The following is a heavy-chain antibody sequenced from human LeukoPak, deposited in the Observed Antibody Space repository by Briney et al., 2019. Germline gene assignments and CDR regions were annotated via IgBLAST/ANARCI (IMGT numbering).Heavy chain of an antibody. CDR2: INPNSGGT. V-gene: IGHV1-2*02. D-gene: IGHD3-22*01. Sequence: ASVKVSCKASGYTFTGYYMHWVRQAPGQGLEWMGWINPNSGGTNYAQKFQGRVTMTRDTSISTAYMELSRLRSNDTAVYYCARDYDSSGYLVNWGQGTLVTVSS. CDR1: GYTFTGYY. J-gene: IGHJ4*02. CDR3: ARDYDSSGYLVN.